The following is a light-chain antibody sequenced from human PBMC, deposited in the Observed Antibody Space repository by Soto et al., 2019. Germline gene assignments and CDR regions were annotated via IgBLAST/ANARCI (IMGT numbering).Light chain of an antibody. V-gene: IGLV2-14*01. J-gene: IGLJ1*01. CDR3: SSYTSSSTLEV. CDR2: DVS. CDR1: SSDVGGYNY. Sequence: QSVLTQPASVSGSPGQSITISYTGTSSDVGGYNYVSWYQQHPGKAPKLMIYDVSNRPSGVSNRFSGSKSGNTASLTISGLQAEDEADYYCSSYTSSSTLEVFGTATKVTVL.